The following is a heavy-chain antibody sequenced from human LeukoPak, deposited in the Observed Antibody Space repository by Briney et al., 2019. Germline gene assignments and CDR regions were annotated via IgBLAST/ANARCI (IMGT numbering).Heavy chain of an antibody. CDR2: ISSSNSHT. CDR1: GFTFSDYY. V-gene: IGHV3-11*06. J-gene: IGHJ4*02. D-gene: IGHD6-19*01. Sequence: GRSLRLSCAASGFTFSDYYMSWIRQAPGKGLEWVSYISSSNSHTNYADTVKGRFTISRDNAKNSLYLQMNSLRAEDTAVYYCARDRKGYSSGWYDYWGQGTLVTVSS. CDR3: ARDRKGYSSGWYDY.